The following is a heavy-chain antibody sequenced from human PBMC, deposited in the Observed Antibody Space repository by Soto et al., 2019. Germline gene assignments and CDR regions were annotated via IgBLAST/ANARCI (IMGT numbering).Heavy chain of an antibody. CDR3: AREGSYSAYNFAHGIQLWSFDF. CDR2: IFSSVST. Sequence: PSATLSVTCTVSGGSINTFYWSWVRQPAGRGLEWIGRIFSSVSTSFNPSLESRVAMSVDTSKNHFSLNLSSVTAADMAVYYCAREGSYSAYNFAHGIQLWSFDFWGQGALVTVSS. J-gene: IGHJ4*02. CDR1: GGSINTFY. V-gene: IGHV4-4*07. D-gene: IGHD5-12*01.